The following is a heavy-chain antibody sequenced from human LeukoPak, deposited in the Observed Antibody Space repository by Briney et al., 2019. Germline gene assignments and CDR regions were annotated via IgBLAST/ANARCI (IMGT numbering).Heavy chain of an antibody. CDR2: IHRDGNNI. Sequence: GGSLRLSCAASGFTFDTYWMHWVRQAPGKGLVWVSRIHRDGNNINYADFVQGRFTVSRDNAKNSLYLQMNSLRAEDTAVYYCAREDHSNYNYWGQGTLVTVSS. V-gene: IGHV3-74*01. D-gene: IGHD4-11*01. CDR3: AREDHSNYNY. CDR1: GFTFDTYW. J-gene: IGHJ4*02.